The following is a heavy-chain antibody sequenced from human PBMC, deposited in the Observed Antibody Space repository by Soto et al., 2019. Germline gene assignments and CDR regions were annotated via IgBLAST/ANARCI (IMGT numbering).Heavy chain of an antibody. V-gene: IGHV4-59*01. Sequence: PSETLSLTCTVSGGTICSYYWSGIRQHPGKGLEWIGYIYYSGSTNYNPSLKSRVTISVDTSKNQFSLKLSSVPAADTAVYYFAGGPPGGELRYFDGFLFASGGQGPLVTVSS. J-gene: IGHJ4*02. CDR3: AGGPPGGELRYFDGFLFAS. CDR2: IYYSGST. CDR1: GGTICSYY. D-gene: IGHD3-9*01.